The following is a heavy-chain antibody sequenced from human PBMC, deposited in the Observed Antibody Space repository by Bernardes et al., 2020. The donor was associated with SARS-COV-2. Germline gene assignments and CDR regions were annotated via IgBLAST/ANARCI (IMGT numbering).Heavy chain of an antibody. J-gene: IGHJ5*02. CDR1: GDSVTTGGFY. D-gene: IGHD3-10*01. V-gene: IGHV4-61*08. Sequence: SETLSLTCTVSGDSVTTGGFYWSRIRQFPGKGLEWLGYIHHTGNTKYNPSLKGRVNISIDTSKNQFSLKVTSVTAADTAVYSCARGGRAPAMVGGVVNWFDPWGQGTLVTVSS. CDR3: ARGGRAPAMVGGVVNWFDP. CDR2: IHHTGNT.